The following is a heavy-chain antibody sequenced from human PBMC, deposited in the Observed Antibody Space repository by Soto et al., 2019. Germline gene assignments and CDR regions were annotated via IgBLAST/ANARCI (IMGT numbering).Heavy chain of an antibody. V-gene: IGHV1-3*01. Sequence: QVQLVQSGAEVKKPGASVKISCEASGYTFISRALHWVRQAPGQRLEWMGWINPDNANTKYSQNFQGRVTFTRDTSATPAYMEPSSLRSEDKAVYFLSRDPGSGQYFYYLGQGTLVTVSS. CDR3: SRDPGSGQYFYY. CDR1: GYTFISRA. J-gene: IGHJ4*02. CDR2: INPDNANT. D-gene: IGHD2-15*01.